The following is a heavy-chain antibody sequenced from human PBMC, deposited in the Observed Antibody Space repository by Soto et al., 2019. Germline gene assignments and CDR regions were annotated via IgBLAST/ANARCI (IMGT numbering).Heavy chain of an antibody. J-gene: IGHJ6*02. V-gene: IGHV1-18*04. Sequence: ASVRVSCKASGYTFTSYGISWVGQAPGQGLEWMGWMSAYNGNTHYAQKLQGRVTMTTDTSTSTAYMKLRSLRSDDAAVYYCGRDSEPAGCSSTSCYWGYYYYYGMDVWGQGTTVTVSS. CDR3: GRDSEPAGCSSTSCYWGYYYYYGMDV. D-gene: IGHD2-2*01. CDR2: MSAYNGNT. CDR1: GYTFTSYG.